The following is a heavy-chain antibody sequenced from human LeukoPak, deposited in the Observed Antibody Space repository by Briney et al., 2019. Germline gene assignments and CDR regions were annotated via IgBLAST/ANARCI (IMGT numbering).Heavy chain of an antibody. CDR1: GSTFSSSG. CDR3: AKVVDFWSGYQHWFDP. Sequence: GGSLRLSCAASGSTFSSSGMNWVRPAPGKGLEWVSYISSSRSYIYYADSVKGRFTISRDNAKNSLYLQMNSLRAEDTAVYYCAKVVDFWSGYQHWFDPWGQGTLVTVSS. V-gene: IGHV3-21*01. D-gene: IGHD3-3*01. J-gene: IGHJ5*02. CDR2: ISSSRSYI.